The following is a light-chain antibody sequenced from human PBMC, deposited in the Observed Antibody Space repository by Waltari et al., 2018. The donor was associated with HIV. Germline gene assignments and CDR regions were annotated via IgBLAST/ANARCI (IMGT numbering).Light chain of an antibody. V-gene: IGLV4-69*01. CDR1: SGHSNYA. CDR2: LNSDGSH. CDR3: QTWGTGIRV. J-gene: IGLJ3*02. Sequence: QVVLTQSPSASASLGASVKLTCTLSSGHSNYAIARPQLQPGKGPRYLMKLNSDGSHTKGDGIPDRFSGSSSGAERYLTISSLQSEDEADYYCQTWGTGIRVFGGGTKLTVL.